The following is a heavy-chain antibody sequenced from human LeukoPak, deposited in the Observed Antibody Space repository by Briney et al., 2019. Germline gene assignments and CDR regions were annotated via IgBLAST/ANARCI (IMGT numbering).Heavy chain of an antibody. V-gene: IGHV1-24*01. CDR3: ATGVYSGYDTFDY. CDR2: FDPEDVET. J-gene: IGHJ4*02. D-gene: IGHD5-12*01. Sequence: ASVKVSCKVSGYTLTELSMHWVRQAPGKGLEWMGGFDPEDVETIYAQKFQGRVTMTEDTSTDTAYMELSSLRSEDTAVYYCATGVYSGYDTFDYWGQGTLVTVSS. CDR1: GYTLTELS.